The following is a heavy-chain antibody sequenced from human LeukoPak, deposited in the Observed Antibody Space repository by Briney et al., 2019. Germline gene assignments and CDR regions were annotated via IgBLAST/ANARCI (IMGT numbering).Heavy chain of an antibody. CDR2: FDYSGST. CDR3: ARAGDDILTGYWVDV. V-gene: IGHV4-39*07. J-gene: IGHJ6*02. Sequence: SETLSLTCTVSGGSISSSSHYWGWIRQPPGKGLEWIGSFDYSGSTYYNPSLKSRVTISVDTSKNQFSLKLSSVTAADTAVYYCARAGDDILTGYWVDVWGQGTTVTVSS. CDR1: GGSISSSSHY. D-gene: IGHD3-9*01.